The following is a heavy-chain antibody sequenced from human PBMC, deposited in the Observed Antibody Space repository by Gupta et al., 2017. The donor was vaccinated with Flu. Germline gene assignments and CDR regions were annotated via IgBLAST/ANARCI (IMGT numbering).Heavy chain of an antibody. Sequence: QVPLQESGPGLVKPSEPLSLTCSVSGGSMSSYYWSWVRQPAGKGLEDIGRIYSSGSTNYNPSLKSRVTMSLDMSNNQFYLSLRSVTAADTAMYYCARDRVGTWGQGTLVTVSP. CDR3: ARDRVGT. V-gene: IGHV4-4*07. CDR2: IYSSGST. J-gene: IGHJ5*02. CDR1: GGSMSSYY. D-gene: IGHD1-26*01.